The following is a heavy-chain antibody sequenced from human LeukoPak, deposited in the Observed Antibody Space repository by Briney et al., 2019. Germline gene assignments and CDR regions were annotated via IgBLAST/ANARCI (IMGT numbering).Heavy chain of an antibody. CDR1: GGSISSYY. J-gene: IGHJ3*02. CDR2: LSKSGNT. CDR3: ARARYVNIFYAFDI. V-gene: IGHV4-59*01. D-gene: IGHD3-3*02. Sequence: SETLSLTCTVSGGSISSYYWSWIRLPPGKGLEWIGYLSKSGNTNYSPSLKSRVTIFGDTSKNQFFLKLSSVTAADTAVYYCARARYVNIFYAFDIWGQATFVTVSS.